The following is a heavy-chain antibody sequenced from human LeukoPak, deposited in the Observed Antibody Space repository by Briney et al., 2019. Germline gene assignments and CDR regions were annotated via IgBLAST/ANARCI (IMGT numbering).Heavy chain of an antibody. V-gene: IGHV1-69*06. Sequence: ASVKVSCKASGGTFSSYAISWVRQAPGQGLEWMGGIIPIFGTANYAQKFQGRVTITADKSTSTAYMELSSLRSEDTAVYYCARESRLRYFDRYDYWGQGTLVTVSS. J-gene: IGHJ4*02. CDR1: GGTFSSYA. CDR2: IIPIFGTA. D-gene: IGHD3-9*01. CDR3: ARESRLRYFDRYDY.